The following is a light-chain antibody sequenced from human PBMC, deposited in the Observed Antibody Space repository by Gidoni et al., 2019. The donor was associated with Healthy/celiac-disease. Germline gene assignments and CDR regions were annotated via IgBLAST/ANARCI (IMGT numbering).Light chain of an antibody. CDR3: QQYYSTPWT. CDR2: WAS. J-gene: IGKJ1*01. V-gene: IGKV4-1*01. CDR1: QSVLYSSNNKNY. Sequence: DIVMTQSPDSLAGSLGERATINCKSSQSVLYSSNNKNYLAWYQQKPGQPPKLLIYWASTREFGGPDRSSGSGSGTDFTLSISSLQAEDVAVYYCQQYYSTPWTFGQGTKVEIK.